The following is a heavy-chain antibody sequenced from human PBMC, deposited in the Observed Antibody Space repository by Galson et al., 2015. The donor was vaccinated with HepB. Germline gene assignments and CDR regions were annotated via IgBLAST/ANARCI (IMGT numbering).Heavy chain of an antibody. CDR1: GYTLTELS. CDR3: ATRGGTAMVPNWFDP. V-gene: IGHV1-24*01. Sequence: VSGYTLTELSMHWVRQAPGKGLEWMGGFDPEDGETIYAQKFQGRVTMTEDTSTDTAYMELSSLRSEDTAVYYCATRGGTAMVPNWFDPWGQGTLVTVSS. D-gene: IGHD5-18*01. CDR2: FDPEDGET. J-gene: IGHJ5*02.